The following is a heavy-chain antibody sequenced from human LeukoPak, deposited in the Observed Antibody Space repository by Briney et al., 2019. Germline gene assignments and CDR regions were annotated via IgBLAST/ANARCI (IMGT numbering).Heavy chain of an antibody. J-gene: IGHJ3*02. D-gene: IGHD6-19*01. V-gene: IGHV3-21*01. Sequence: PGGSLRLSCAASGFTFSSYAMSWVRQAPGKGLEWVSSISSSSSYIYYADSVKGRFTISRDNAKNSLYLQMNSLRAEDTAVYYCARVAARSVAGTRPRNAFDIWGQGTMVTVSS. CDR3: ARVAARSVAGTRPRNAFDI. CDR1: GFTFSSYA. CDR2: ISSSSSYI.